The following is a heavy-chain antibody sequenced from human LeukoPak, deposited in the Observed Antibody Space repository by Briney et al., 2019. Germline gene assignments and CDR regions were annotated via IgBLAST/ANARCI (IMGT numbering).Heavy chain of an antibody. CDR2: ISWNSGSI. Sequence: GGSLRLSCAASGFTFDDYAMHWVRQAPGKGLEWVSGISWNSGSIGYADSVKGRFTISRDNAKNSLYLQMNSLRAEDTALYYCAKVEGYSYGFFDYWGQGTLVTVSS. CDR3: AKVEGYSYGFFDY. J-gene: IGHJ4*02. V-gene: IGHV3-9*01. D-gene: IGHD5-18*01. CDR1: GFTFDDYA.